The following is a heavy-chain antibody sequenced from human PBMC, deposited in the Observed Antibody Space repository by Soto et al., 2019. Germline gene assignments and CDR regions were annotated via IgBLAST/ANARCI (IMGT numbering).Heavy chain of an antibody. J-gene: IGHJ6*03. CDR1: GDSFNDYY. Sequence: QVQLVQSGAEVRKPGASVTVSCRSSGDSFNDYYIHWVRQAPGQGFEWMGWINPNGGVTKYAQKFQGWVSMTRDKSIRTVYMQLSRLRSDDTAVYYCAGESGGATATLDYYYFYMDVWGTGTTVTVSS. D-gene: IGHD2-15*01. V-gene: IGHV1-2*04. CDR2: INPNGGVT. CDR3: AGESGGATATLDYYYFYMDV.